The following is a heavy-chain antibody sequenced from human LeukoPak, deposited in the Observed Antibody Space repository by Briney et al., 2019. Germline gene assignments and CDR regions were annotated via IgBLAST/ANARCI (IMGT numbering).Heavy chain of an antibody. D-gene: IGHD5-12*01. Sequence: GGSLRLSCAASGFTFSSYALNWVRQAPGKGLEWVSGISGGGGTYYADSVKGRFTISRDNSKNTLYLQMNSLRAEDTAVYYCAALYSGYSYYFDYWGQGTLVTVSS. CDR2: ISGGGGT. V-gene: IGHV3-23*01. CDR3: AALYSGYSYYFDY. J-gene: IGHJ4*02. CDR1: GFTFSSYA.